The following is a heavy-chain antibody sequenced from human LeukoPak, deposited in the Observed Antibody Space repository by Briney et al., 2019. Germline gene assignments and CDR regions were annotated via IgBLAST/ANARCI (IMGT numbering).Heavy chain of an antibody. J-gene: IGHJ4*02. CDR2: IYHSGST. D-gene: IGHD3-9*01. V-gene: IGHV4-4*02. Sequence: EASETLSLTCAVSGGSISSSNWWSWVRQPPGKGLEWIGEIYHSGSTNYNPSLKSRVTISVDKSKNQFSLKLSSVTAADTAVYYCARLPTVLRYFDRTRETFDYWGQGTLVTVSS. CDR3: ARLPTVLRYFDRTRETFDY. CDR1: GGSISSSNW.